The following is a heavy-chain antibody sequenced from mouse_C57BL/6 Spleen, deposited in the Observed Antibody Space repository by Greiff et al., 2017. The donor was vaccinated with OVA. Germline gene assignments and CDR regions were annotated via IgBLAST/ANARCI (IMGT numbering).Heavy chain of an antibody. Sequence: VQLQQSGPELVKPGASVKIPCTASGYTFTDYNMDWVKQSHGKSLEWIGDINPNNGGTIYNQKFKGKATLTVDKSSSTAYMELRSLTSEDTAVYYCARYYYGSSYAMDYWGQGTSVTVSS. D-gene: IGHD1-1*01. V-gene: IGHV1-18*01. CDR3: ARYYYGSSYAMDY. CDR1: GYTFTDYN. CDR2: INPNNGGT. J-gene: IGHJ4*01.